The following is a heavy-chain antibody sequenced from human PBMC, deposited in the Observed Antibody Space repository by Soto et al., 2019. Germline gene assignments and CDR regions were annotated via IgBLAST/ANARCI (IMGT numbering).Heavy chain of an antibody. D-gene: IGHD6-13*01. J-gene: IGHJ6*03. CDR1: GYSFTSYW. CDR3: AQVAAAGTPQGYYYYMDV. CDR2: IYPGDSDT. V-gene: IGHV5-51*01. Sequence: GESLKISCKGSGYSFTSYWIGWVRQMPGKGLEWMGIIYPGDSDTRYSPSFQGQVTISADKSISTAYLQWSSLKASDTAMYYCAQVAAAGTPQGYYYYMDVWGKGTTVTVSS.